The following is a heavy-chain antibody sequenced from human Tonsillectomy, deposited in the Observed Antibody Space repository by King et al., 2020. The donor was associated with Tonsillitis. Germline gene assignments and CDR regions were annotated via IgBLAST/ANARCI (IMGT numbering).Heavy chain of an antibody. Sequence: VQLVESGAEVKKPGESLKISCKGSGYSFTSYWIGWVRQMPGKGLEWMGIIYPGDSDTRYSPSFQGQVTISADKSISTAYLQWRSLKASDTAMYYCARPRHCGGDCYSHYYFDYWGQGPLVTVSS. V-gene: IGHV5-51*01. CDR2: IYPGDSDT. D-gene: IGHD2-21*02. CDR3: ARPRHCGGDCYSHYYFDY. CDR1: GYSFTSYW. J-gene: IGHJ4*02.